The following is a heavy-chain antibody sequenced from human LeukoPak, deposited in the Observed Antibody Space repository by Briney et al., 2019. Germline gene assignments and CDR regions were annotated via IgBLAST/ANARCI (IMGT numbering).Heavy chain of an antibody. D-gene: IGHD3-10*01. CDR2: INPNSCAT. CDR1: GYTFTGYL. Sequence: ASVKVSCKASGYTFTGYLIHWVRQAPGQGLEGMGWINPNSCATYYAQKFQGRVTMARDSSISTAYVELSGLKSGDTAVYYCARGRSNTSWFGWFDPWGQGPRVTVSS. J-gene: IGHJ5*02. CDR3: ARGRSNTSWFGWFDP. V-gene: IGHV1-2*02.